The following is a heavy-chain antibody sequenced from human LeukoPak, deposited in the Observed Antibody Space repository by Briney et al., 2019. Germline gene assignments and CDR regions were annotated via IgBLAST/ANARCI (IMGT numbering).Heavy chain of an antibody. D-gene: IGHD3-22*01. CDR2: INHSGST. CDR3: ASASSAYDHPFDF. J-gene: IGHJ4*02. CDR1: GGSFSGYY. Sequence: SETLSLTCAVYGGSFSGYYWSWLRQPPGKGLEWIGEINHSGSTNYNPSLKSRVTISVDTSKNQFSLKLSSVTAADTAVYYCASASSAYDHPFDFWGQGTLVTVSS. V-gene: IGHV4-34*01.